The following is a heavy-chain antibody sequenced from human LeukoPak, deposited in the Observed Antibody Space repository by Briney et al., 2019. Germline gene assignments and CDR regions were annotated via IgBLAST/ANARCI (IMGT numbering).Heavy chain of an antibody. CDR3: ARAPGGGYSSYYFDY. CDR2: AYYTGST. Sequence: SETLSLTCTVSGGSISSYYWSWIRQPPGKGLDWIGYAYYTGSTNYNPSLKSRVTISVDTSKNQFSLRLSSVAAADTAVHYCARAPGGGYSSYYFDYWGQGTLVTVSS. D-gene: IGHD2-21*01. J-gene: IGHJ4*02. CDR1: GGSISSYY. V-gene: IGHV4-59*01.